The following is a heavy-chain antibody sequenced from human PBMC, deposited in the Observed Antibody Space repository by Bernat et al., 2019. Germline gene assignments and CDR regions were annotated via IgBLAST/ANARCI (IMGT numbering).Heavy chain of an antibody. CDR3: ARGDYYGPPGFDY. Sequence: QVQLVQSGAEVKKPGASVKVSCKASGYTFTSYAMPWVRQAPGQGLEWMGWINAGNGNTKYSQKFQGRVTITRDTSASTAYMELSSLRSEDTAVYYCARGDYYGPPGFDYWGQGTLVTVSS. CDR1: GYTFTSYA. J-gene: IGHJ4*02. CDR2: INAGNGNT. D-gene: IGHD3-10*01. V-gene: IGHV1-3*01.